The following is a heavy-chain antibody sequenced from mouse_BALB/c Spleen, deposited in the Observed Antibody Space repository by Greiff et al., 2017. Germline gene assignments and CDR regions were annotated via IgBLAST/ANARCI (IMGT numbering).Heavy chain of an antibody. J-gene: IGHJ3*01. D-gene: IGHD2-4*01. CDR2: IRNKANGYTT. Sequence: EVQLVESGGGLVQPGGSLRLSCATSGFTFTDYYMSWVRQPPGKALEWLGFIRNKANGYTTEYSASVKGRFTISRDNSQSILYLQMNTLRAEDSATYYCARDRTYYDYDSFAYWGQGTLVTVSA. CDR1: GFTFTDYY. CDR3: ARDRTYYDYDSFAY. V-gene: IGHV7-3*02.